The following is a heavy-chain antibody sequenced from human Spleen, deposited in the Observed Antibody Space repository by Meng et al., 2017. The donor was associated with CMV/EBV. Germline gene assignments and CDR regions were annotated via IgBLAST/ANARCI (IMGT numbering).Heavy chain of an antibody. CDR1: GGSISSYY. CDR3: ARVYDSSGYYPNWFDP. Sequence: QVPLQVSGPGVVKPSETLSLTCTVSGGSISSYYWSWIRQPAGKGLEWIGRIYTSGSTNYNPSLKSRVTMSVDTSKNQFSLKLSSVTAADTAVYYCARVYDSSGYYPNWFDPWGQGTLVTVSS. J-gene: IGHJ5*02. CDR2: IYTSGST. V-gene: IGHV4-4*07. D-gene: IGHD3-22*01.